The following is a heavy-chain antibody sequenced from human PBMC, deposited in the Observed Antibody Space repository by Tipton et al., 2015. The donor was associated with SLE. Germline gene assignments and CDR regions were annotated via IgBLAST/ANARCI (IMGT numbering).Heavy chain of an antibody. CDR1: GGSISRSTYH. D-gene: IGHD5-12*01. J-gene: IGHJ4*02. CDR2: IYYSGTT. Sequence: TLSLTCTVSGGSISRSTYHWGWIRQPPGKGLEWIGNIYYSGTTYYNLSLKSRVSISVDTSKNQFSLKLTSVTAADTAVYYCARLREELRWDSGSERPIAVDNWGQGTLVTVSS. V-gene: IGHV4-39*07. CDR3: ARLREELRWDSGSERPIAVDN.